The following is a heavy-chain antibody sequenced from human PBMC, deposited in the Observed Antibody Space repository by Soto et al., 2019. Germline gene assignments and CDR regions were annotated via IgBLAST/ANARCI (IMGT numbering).Heavy chain of an antibody. Sequence: PGGSLRLSCAASGFTFSNNAMTWVRQAPGRGLEWVSSITSGGGTYYSDSAKGRFTISKDNSKNTLFLQMNSLRTEDTAVYYCAKGGPYCTSNCYAASWFDPWGQGTLVTVSS. D-gene: IGHD2-2*01. CDR3: AKGGPYCTSNCYAASWFDP. J-gene: IGHJ5*02. V-gene: IGHV3-23*01. CDR2: ITSGGGT. CDR1: GFTFSNNA.